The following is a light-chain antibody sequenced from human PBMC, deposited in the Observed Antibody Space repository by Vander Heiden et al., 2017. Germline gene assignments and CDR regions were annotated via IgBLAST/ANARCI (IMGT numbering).Light chain of an antibody. CDR3: CSYTSSSTLYV. J-gene: IGLJ1*01. CDR2: DVS. CDR1: SSDIGGYNY. V-gene: IGLV2-14*03. Sequence: QSALTQPASVSGSPGQSTTISCTGSSSDIGGYNYVSLYQQHPGKAPNLMFHDVSDRPSGVPNRFSGSKSGNTASLTISGLQAEDEADYYCCSYTSSSTLYVFGTGTKVTVL.